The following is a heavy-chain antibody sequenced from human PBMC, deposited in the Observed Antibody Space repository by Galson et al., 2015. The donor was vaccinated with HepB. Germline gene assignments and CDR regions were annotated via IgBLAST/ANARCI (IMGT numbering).Heavy chain of an antibody. D-gene: IGHD2-2*01. Sequence: SLRLSCAASGFTFSSYSMNWVRQAPGKGLEWVSSISSSSSYIYYADSVKGRFTISRDNAKNSLYLQMNSLRAEDTAVYYCARDGGGRYCSSTSCHHIDYWGQGTLVTVSS. CDR3: ARDGGGRYCSSTSCHHIDY. CDR2: ISSSSSYI. V-gene: IGHV3-21*01. CDR1: GFTFSSYS. J-gene: IGHJ4*02.